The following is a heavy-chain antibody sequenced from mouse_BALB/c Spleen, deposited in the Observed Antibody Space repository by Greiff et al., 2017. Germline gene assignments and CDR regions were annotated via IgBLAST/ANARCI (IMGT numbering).Heavy chain of an antibody. CDR3: ARAGWDYDVLYAMDY. CDR1: GYAFSSYW. Sequence: QVQLQQSGAELVRPGSSVKISCKASGYAFSSYWMNWVKQRPGQGLEWIGQIYPGDGDTNYNGKFKGKATLTADKSSSTAYMQLSSLTSEDSAVYFCARAGWDYDVLYAMDYWGQGTSVTVSS. V-gene: IGHV1-80*01. CDR2: IYPGDGDT. J-gene: IGHJ4*01. D-gene: IGHD2-4*01.